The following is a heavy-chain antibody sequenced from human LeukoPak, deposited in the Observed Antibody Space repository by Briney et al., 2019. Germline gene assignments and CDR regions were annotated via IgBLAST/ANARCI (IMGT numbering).Heavy chain of an antibody. CDR1: GFTFGSYA. V-gene: IGHV3-23*01. CDR3: AQRGGYSAYDPFDY. CDR2: ISGSGGST. Sequence: GGSLRLSCAASGFTFGSYAVSWVRQAPGKGLEWVSDISGSGGSTYYADSVKSRFTISRDTSKKTLYLQMNSLRAEDTAVYYCAQRGGYSAYDPFDYWGRGTLVTVSS. D-gene: IGHD5-12*01. J-gene: IGHJ4*02.